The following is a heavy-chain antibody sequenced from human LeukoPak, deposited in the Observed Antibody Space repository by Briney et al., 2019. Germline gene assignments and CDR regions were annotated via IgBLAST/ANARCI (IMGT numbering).Heavy chain of an antibody. V-gene: IGHV4-39*01. CDR1: GGPISSSSYY. Sequence: SETLSLTCTVSGGPISSSSYYWGWIRQPPGKGLEWIGSIYYSGSTYYNPSLKSRVTISVDTSKNQFSLKLSSVTAADTAVYYCARTYYYGSGKLAFDIWGQGTMVTVSS. J-gene: IGHJ3*02. CDR2: IYYSGST. CDR3: ARTYYYGSGKLAFDI. D-gene: IGHD3-10*01.